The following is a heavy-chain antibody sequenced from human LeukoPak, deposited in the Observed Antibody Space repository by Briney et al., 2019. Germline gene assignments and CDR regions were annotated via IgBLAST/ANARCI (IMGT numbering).Heavy chain of an antibody. J-gene: IGHJ4*02. Sequence: PSQTLSLTCTVSGGSISSGDYYWRWVRQPPGTGLEWIGYIYYSGSTYYNPSLKSRVTLSVDTSKNQFSLKLSYVTAADTAVYYCARGREQWVSTDYWGQGTLVTVSS. D-gene: IGHD6-19*01. V-gene: IGHV4-30-4*08. CDR3: ARGREQWVSTDY. CDR1: GGSISSGDYY. CDR2: IYYSGST.